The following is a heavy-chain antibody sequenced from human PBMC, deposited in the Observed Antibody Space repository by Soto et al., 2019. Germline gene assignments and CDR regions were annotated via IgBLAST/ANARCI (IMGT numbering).Heavy chain of an antibody. CDR2: IWYDGSNK. Sequence: QVQLVESGGGVVQPGRSLRLSCAASGFTFSSYGMHWVRQAPGKGLEWVAVIWYDGSNKYYADSVKGRFTISRDNSKNTLYLQMNSLRAEDTAVYYCARVEYSSSSWYLGGFYYYYGMDVW. D-gene: IGHD6-6*01. CDR3: ARVEYSSSSWYLGGFYYYYGMDV. V-gene: IGHV3-33*01. CDR1: GFTFSSYG. J-gene: IGHJ6*01.